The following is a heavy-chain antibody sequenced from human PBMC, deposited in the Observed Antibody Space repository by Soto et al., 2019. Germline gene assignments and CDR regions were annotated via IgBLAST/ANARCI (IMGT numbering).Heavy chain of an antibody. CDR1: GFTFSNAW. CDR3: TTDTTYYDFWSGYYYGYYFDY. J-gene: IGHJ4*02. V-gene: IGHV3-15*01. CDR2: IKSKTDGGTT. D-gene: IGHD3-3*01. Sequence: EVQLVESGGGLVKPGGSLRLSCAASGFTFSNAWMSWVRQAPGKGLEWVGRIKSKTDGGTTDYAAPVKGRFTISRDDSKNTLYLQMNSLKTEDTAVYYCTTDTTYYDFWSGYYYGYYFDYWGQGTLVTVSS.